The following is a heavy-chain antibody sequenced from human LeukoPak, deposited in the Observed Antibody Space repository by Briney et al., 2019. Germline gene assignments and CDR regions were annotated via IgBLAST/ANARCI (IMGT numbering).Heavy chain of an antibody. Sequence: ASVKVSCKASGYTFTSYYMHWVRQAPGQGLEWMGIINPSGGSTSYAQKFQGRVTMTEDTSTDTAYMELSSLRSEDTAVYYCATVSTLYGSGSLDYWGQGTLVTVSS. V-gene: IGHV1-46*01. CDR3: ATVSTLYGSGSLDY. J-gene: IGHJ4*02. CDR1: GYTFTSYY. D-gene: IGHD3-10*01. CDR2: INPSGGST.